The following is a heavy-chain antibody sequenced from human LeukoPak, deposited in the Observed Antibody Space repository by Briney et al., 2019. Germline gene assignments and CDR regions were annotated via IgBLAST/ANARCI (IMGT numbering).Heavy chain of an antibody. CDR2: IIPIFGTA. J-gene: IGHJ3*02. D-gene: IGHD5-12*01. CDR1: GGTLSSYA. V-gene: IGHV1-69*13. Sequence: SVKVSCKASGGTLSSYAISWVRQAPGQGLEWMGGIIPIFGTANYAQKFQGRVTITADESTSTAYMELSSLRSEDTAVYYCARAYGVVATIGRDAFDIWGQGTMVTVSS. CDR3: ARAYGVVATIGRDAFDI.